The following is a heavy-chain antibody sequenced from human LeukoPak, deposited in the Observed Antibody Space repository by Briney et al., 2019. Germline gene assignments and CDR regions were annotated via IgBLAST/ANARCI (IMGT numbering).Heavy chain of an antibody. V-gene: IGHV3-23*01. Sequence: GGSLRLSCAASGYTFSSYAMSWVRQAPGKGLEWVSAISGSGGSTYYADSVKGRFTISRDNSKNTLYLQMNSLRAEDTAVYYCAKSGYCSSTSCRPFDYWGQGTLVTVSS. CDR2: ISGSGGST. CDR3: AKSGYCSSTSCRPFDY. J-gene: IGHJ4*02. CDR1: GYTFSSYA. D-gene: IGHD2-2*03.